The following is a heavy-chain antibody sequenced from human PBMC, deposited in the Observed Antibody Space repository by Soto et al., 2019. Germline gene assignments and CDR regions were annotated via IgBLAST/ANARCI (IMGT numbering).Heavy chain of an antibody. J-gene: IGHJ3*02. CDR3: ARGPNYGDYLVEAFDI. Sequence: PGGSLRLSCAASGFTFSSYGMHWVRQAPGKGLEWVAVIWYDGSNKYYADSVKGRFTISRDNSKNTLYLQMNSLRAEDTAVYYCARGPNYGDYLVEAFDIWGQGTMVTVSS. CDR1: GFTFSSYG. D-gene: IGHD4-17*01. V-gene: IGHV3-33*01. CDR2: IWYDGSNK.